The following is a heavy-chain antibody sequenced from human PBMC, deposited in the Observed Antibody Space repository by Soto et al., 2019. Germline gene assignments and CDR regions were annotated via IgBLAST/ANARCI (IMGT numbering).Heavy chain of an antibody. D-gene: IGHD3-3*01. V-gene: IGHV1-2*02. CDR2: INPNSGGT. CDR3: ARVGVHNYGMDV. J-gene: IGHJ6*02. CDR1: GGTFTGYY. Sequence: GASVKVSCKASGGTFTGYYMYWVRQAPGQGLEWMGWINPNSGGTNYAQKFQGRVTMTRDTSISTAYMELSRLRSDDTAVYYCARVGVHNYGMDVWGQGTTVTVSS.